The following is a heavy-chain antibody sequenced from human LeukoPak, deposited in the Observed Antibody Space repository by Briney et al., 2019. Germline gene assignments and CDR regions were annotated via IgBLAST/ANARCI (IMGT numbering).Heavy chain of an antibody. V-gene: IGHV5-51*01. CDR2: INPADSET. Sequence: GESLKISCKGFGYNFTNFWTGWVRQMPGKGLEWMGVINPADSETRYSPSFQGPVTISADKSMNTAYLQWTTVQASDTAMYYCARFGDYGSGSYYGDYYYYMDVWGKGTTVTISS. D-gene: IGHD3-10*01. CDR1: GYNFTNFW. J-gene: IGHJ6*03. CDR3: ARFGDYGSGSYYGDYYYYMDV.